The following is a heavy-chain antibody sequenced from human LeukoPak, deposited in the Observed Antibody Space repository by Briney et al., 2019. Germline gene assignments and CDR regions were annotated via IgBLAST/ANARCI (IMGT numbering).Heavy chain of an antibody. CDR3: ARDKILWFRELLGY. Sequence: ASVKVSCKASVYTFTGYYMHWVRQAPGQGLEWMGWINPNSCGTNYAQKFQGRVTMTRDTSISTAYMELSRLRSDDTAVYYCARDKILWFRELLGYWGQGTLVTVSS. CDR2: INPNSCGT. CDR1: VYTFTGYY. V-gene: IGHV1-2*02. J-gene: IGHJ4*02. D-gene: IGHD3-10*01.